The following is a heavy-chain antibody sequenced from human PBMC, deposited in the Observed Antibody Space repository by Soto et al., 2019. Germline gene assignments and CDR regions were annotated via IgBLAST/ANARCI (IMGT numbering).Heavy chain of an antibody. D-gene: IGHD6-13*01. Sequence: SETLSLTCTVSGGSVSSGSYYWSWIRQPPGKGLEWIGYIYYSGSTNYNLSLKSRVTISVDTSKNQFSLKLSSVTAADTAMYYCARVRGIAAIPTFDYWGQGTLVTVSS. CDR2: IYYSGST. V-gene: IGHV4-61*01. J-gene: IGHJ4*02. CDR1: GGSVSSGSYY. CDR3: ARVRGIAAIPTFDY.